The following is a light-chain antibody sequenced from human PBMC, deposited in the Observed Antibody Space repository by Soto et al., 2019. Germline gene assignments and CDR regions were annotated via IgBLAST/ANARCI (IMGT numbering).Light chain of an antibody. CDR2: AAS. CDR3: QQYSYWPLT. V-gene: IGKV3D-15*01. Sequence: ELVMTQSPATLSVSPGERVTLSCSPSPTIHSTLAWYQQRPGQAPRPLIYAASTMATGLPARFSGNGFGTEFTLTISSLQSEDFAVYYCQQYSYWPLTFGGGTKVEIK. CDR1: PTIHST. J-gene: IGKJ4*01.